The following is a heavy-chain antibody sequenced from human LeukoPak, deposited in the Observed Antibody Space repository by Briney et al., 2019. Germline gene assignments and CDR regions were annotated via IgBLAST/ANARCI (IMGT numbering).Heavy chain of an antibody. CDR3: AREGGYSGYAYFDY. V-gene: IGHV1-69*05. Sequence: SVKVSCKASGGTFSSYAISWVRQAPGQGLEWMGGIIPIFGTANYAQKFQGRVTVTTDESTSTAYMELSSLRSEDTAVYYCAREGGYSGYAYFDYWGQGTPVTVSS. D-gene: IGHD5-12*01. CDR1: GGTFSSYA. J-gene: IGHJ4*02. CDR2: IIPIFGTA.